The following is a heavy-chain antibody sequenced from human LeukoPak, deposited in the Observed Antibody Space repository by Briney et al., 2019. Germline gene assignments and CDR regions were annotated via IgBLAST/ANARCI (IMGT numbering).Heavy chain of an antibody. CDR1: VFTVISNY. Sequence: GGSLRLAFSASVFTVISNYIGWVRRAPGKGVGWVSGIYSGGSTYYADSVKGRFHISRDNSKHTLYLQMNSLRAEDTAVYYCASLGFLEWLRPFGRWGQGTLVTVSS. CDR2: IYSGGST. CDR3: ASLGFLEWLRPFGR. J-gene: IGHJ4*02. D-gene: IGHD3-3*01. V-gene: IGHV3-53*01.